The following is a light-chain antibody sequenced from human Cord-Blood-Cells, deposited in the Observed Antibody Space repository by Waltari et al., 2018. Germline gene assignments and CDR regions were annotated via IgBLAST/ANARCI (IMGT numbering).Light chain of an antibody. CDR3: QAWDSSTVV. J-gene: IGLJ2*01. CDR1: NLRDKY. Sequence: SYELTQPPSVSVSPGQTASITCSGDNLRDKYACWYQQKPGQSPVLVIYQDSKRPSGIPERFSGSKSGNTATLTISGTQAMDEADYYCQAWDSSTVVFGGWTKLTVL. CDR2: QDS. V-gene: IGLV3-1*01.